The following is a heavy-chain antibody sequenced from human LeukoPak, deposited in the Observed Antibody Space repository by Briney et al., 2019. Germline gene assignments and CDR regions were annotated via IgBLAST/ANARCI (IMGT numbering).Heavy chain of an antibody. CDR3: ARDGAGTTLYYYYYYYMDV. D-gene: IGHD4-17*01. CDR2: INTNTGNP. CDR1: GYTFTSYA. J-gene: IGHJ6*03. Sequence: GASVKVSCKASGYTFTSYAMNWVRQAPGQGLEWMGWINTNTGNPTYAQGFTGRFVFSLDTSVSTAYLQISSLKAEDTAVYYCARDGAGTTLYYYYYYYMDVWGKGTTVTISS. V-gene: IGHV7-4-1*02.